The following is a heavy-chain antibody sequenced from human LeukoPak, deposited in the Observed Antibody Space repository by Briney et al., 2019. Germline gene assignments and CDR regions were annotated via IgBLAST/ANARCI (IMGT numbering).Heavy chain of an antibody. J-gene: IGHJ4*02. CDR2: INPNSGDT. CDR1: GYTFTGYY. V-gene: IGHV1-2*02. CDR3: ASYRFLAWLLYY. D-gene: IGHD3-3*01. Sequence: ASVKVSCKASGYTFTGYYMHWVRQAPGQGLEWMGWINPNSGDTNYAQKFQGRVTMTRDTSISTAYMELSRLRSDDTAVYYCASYRFLAWLLYYWGQGTLVTVSP.